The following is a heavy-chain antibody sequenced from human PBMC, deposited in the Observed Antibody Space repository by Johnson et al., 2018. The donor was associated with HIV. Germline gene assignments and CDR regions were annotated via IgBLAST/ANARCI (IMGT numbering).Heavy chain of an antibody. CDR3: ARGDIVVVPAATRAQDAFDI. Sequence: VLLVESGGGVVRPGGSLRLSCAASGFTSDEYAMTWVRQVPGKGLEWVANIKQDGSEKYYVDSVKGRFTISRDNAKNSLYLQMNSLRAEDTAVYYCARGDIVVVPAATRAQDAFDIWGQGTMVTVSS. J-gene: IGHJ3*02. V-gene: IGHV3-7*01. CDR1: GFTSDEYA. CDR2: IKQDGSEK. D-gene: IGHD2-2*01.